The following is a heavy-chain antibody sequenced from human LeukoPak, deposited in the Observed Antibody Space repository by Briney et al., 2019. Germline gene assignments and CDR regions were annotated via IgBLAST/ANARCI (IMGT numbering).Heavy chain of an antibody. D-gene: IGHD2-15*01. Sequence: PSETLSLTCAVSGGSISSGGYSWSWIRQPPGKGLEWIGYIYHSGSTYYNPSLKSRVTISVDRSKNQFSLKLSSVTAADTAVYYCASPDNRYCSGGSCYIGYWGQGTLVTVSS. V-gene: IGHV4-30-2*01. CDR3: ASPDNRYCSGGSCYIGY. CDR2: IYHSGST. CDR1: GGSISSGGYS. J-gene: IGHJ4*02.